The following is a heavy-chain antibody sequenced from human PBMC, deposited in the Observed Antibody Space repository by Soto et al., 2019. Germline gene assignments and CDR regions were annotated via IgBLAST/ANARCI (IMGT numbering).Heavy chain of an antibody. V-gene: IGHV4-59*08. J-gene: IGHJ3*02. D-gene: IGHD3-9*01. CDR3: ARGGPRWFAFDI. Sequence: SETLSLTCTVSGGSISSYYWSWIRQPPGKGLEWIGYIYYSGSTNYNPSLKSRVTISVDTSKNQFSLKLSSVTAADTAMYYCARGGPRWFAFDIWGQGTMVTVSS. CDR1: GGSISSYY. CDR2: IYYSGST.